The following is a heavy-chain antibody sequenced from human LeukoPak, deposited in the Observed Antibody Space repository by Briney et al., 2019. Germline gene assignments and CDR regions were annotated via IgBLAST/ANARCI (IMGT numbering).Heavy chain of an antibody. CDR2: ISGSGGST. D-gene: IGHD3-10*01. CDR3: AKDLTHPDELLWFGELHVGAFDI. V-gene: IGHV3-23*01. J-gene: IGHJ3*02. Sequence: PGGSLRLSCAASGFTFSSYAMSWVRQAPGKGLEWVSAISGSGGSTYYADSVKGRFTISRDNSKNTLYLQMNSLRAEDTAVYYCAKDLTHPDELLWFGELHVGAFDIWGQGTMVTVSS. CDR1: GFTFSSYA.